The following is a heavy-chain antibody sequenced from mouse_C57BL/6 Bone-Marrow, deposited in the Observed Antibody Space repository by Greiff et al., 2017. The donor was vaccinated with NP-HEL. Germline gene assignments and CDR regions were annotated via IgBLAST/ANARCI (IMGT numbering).Heavy chain of an antibody. J-gene: IGHJ3*01. D-gene: IGHD4-1*01. CDR1: GYTFTSYW. CDR2: IYPGSGST. V-gene: IGHV1-55*01. CDR3: AREKTGRGFAY. Sequence: QVQLKQPGAELVKPGASVKMSCKASGYTFTSYWITWVKQRPGQGLEWIGDIYPGSGSTNYNEKFKSKATLTVDTSSSTAYMQLSSLTSEDCAVYYCAREKTGRGFAYWGQGTLVTVSA.